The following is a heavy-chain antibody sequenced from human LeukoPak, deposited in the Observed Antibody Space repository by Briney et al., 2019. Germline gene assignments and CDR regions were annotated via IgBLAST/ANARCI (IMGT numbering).Heavy chain of an antibody. CDR1: GGSISSYY. J-gene: IGHJ4*02. D-gene: IGHD3-22*01. Sequence: SETLSLTCTVSGGSISSYYWSWIREPPGKGLEWSGYIYYGGSTDYNPSLKRRVTISKDTSKTQFSLRLSSVTAADTAVYYCARARLDSSGRFDYWGQGTLVTVSS. CDR2: IYYGGST. V-gene: IGHV4-59*01. CDR3: ARARLDSSGRFDY.